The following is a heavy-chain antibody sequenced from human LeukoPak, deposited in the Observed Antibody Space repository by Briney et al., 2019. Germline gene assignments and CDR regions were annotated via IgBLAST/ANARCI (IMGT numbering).Heavy chain of an antibody. CDR2: IYYTGRS. Sequence: PSETLSLTCTVSGDSFSRNTYSWGWIRQPPGKGLEWIGCIYYTGRSFYNPSLKSRVPISVDTSKNQFSLKLSSVTAADTAVYYCARGRPGYSGYDLGVFYYYYYGMDVWGQGTTVTVSS. CDR3: ARGRPGYSGYDLGVFYYYYYGMDV. J-gene: IGHJ6*02. CDR1: GDSFSRNTYS. D-gene: IGHD5-12*01. V-gene: IGHV4-39*01.